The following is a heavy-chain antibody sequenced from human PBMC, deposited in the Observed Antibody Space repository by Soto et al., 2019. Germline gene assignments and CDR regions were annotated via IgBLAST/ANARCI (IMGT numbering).Heavy chain of an antibody. J-gene: IGHJ4*02. V-gene: IGHV3-7*05. Sequence: PGGSLRLSCAASGFTFSSYWMSWVRQAPGKGLEWVANIKQDGSEKYYVDSVKGRFTISRDNAKNSLYLQMNSLRAEDTAVYYCARGGSAVAGFFDYWGQGTLVTVSS. D-gene: IGHD6-19*01. CDR3: ARGGSAVAGFFDY. CDR1: GFTFSSYW. CDR2: IKQDGSEK.